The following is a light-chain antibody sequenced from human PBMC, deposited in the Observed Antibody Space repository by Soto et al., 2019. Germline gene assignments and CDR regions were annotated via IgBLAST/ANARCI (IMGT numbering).Light chain of an antibody. CDR1: QRISGW. CDR3: QQYNNYWT. J-gene: IGKJ1*01. Sequence: DVQVTQSPSSLSASVGDRVTITCRASQRISGWLAWYQQKPGKAPKLLIYDASSLKRGVPSRFSGSGSATEFTLTISSLQPDDFATYYCQQYNNYWTFGQGTKVDIK. V-gene: IGKV1-5*01. CDR2: DAS.